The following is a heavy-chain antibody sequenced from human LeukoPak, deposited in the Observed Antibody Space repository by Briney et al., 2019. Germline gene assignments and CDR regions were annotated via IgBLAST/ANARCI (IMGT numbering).Heavy chain of an antibody. D-gene: IGHD2-15*01. CDR1: GFPFSSYG. J-gene: IGHJ4*02. V-gene: IGHV3-23*01. CDR2: ISGSGGST. CDR3: AKDLLRGVVAAAYFDY. Sequence: GGSLRLSCAASGFPFSSYGMHWVRPAPGKGLEWVSAISGSGGSTYYADSVKGRFTISRDNYKNTLYLQMNSLRAEDTAVYYCAKDLLRGVVAAAYFDYWGQGTLVTVSS.